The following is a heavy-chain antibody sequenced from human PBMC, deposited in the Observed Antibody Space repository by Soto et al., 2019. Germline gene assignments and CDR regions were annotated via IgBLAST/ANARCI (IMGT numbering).Heavy chain of an antibody. CDR3: ARGRQRPSAAYKGHGYYGMDV. Sequence: QVQLQQWGAGLLKPPETLTLTCAVYGGSFTDYYWSWIRQPPGKGLEWIGEITHPGGFDSNPSLESRAVIAVDTAKNQFSMKLSSVTTADTALYYCARGRQRPSAAYKGHGYYGMDVWGQGTTVTVSS. V-gene: IGHV4-34*01. CDR2: ITHPGGF. D-gene: IGHD2-2*01. J-gene: IGHJ6*02. CDR1: GGSFTDYY.